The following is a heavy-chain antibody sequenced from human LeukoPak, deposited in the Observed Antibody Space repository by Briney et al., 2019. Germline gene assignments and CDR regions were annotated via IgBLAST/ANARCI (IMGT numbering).Heavy chain of an antibody. J-gene: IGHJ4*02. V-gene: IGHV4-30-4*01. CDR3: AKDPAGEIVGAPIDY. D-gene: IGHD1-26*01. CDR2: IYYSGST. CDR1: GGSISSGDYY. Sequence: PSETLSLTCTVSGGSISSGDYYWSWIRQPPGKGLEWIGYIYYSGSTYYNPSLKSRVTISVDTSKNQFSLKLSSVTAADTAVYYCAKDPAGEIVGAPIDYWGQGTLVTVSS.